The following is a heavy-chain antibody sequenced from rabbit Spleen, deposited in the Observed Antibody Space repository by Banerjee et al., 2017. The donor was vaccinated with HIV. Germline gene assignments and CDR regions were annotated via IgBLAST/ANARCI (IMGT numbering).Heavy chain of an antibody. V-gene: IGHV1S40*01. CDR1: GFSFSSGYY. D-gene: IGHD1-1*01. CDR2: IRTGDGNT. J-gene: IGHJ4*01. CDR3: ARGPYIGSGFIWSYFNF. Sequence: QSLEESGGDLVKPGASLTLTCTASGFSFSSGYYMCWVRQAPGKGLEWIACIRTGDGNTYYASWAKGRVTISKTSSTTVTLQMTSLTAADTATYFCARGPYIGSGFIWSYFNFWGPGTLVTVS.